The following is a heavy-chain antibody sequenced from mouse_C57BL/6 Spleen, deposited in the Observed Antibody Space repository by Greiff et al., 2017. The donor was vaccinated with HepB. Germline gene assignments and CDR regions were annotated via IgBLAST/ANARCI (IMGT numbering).Heavy chain of an antibody. CDR2: IHPNSGST. J-gene: IGHJ2*01. Sequence: QVQLQQPGAELVKPGASVKLSCKASGYTFTSYWMHWVKQRPGQGLEWIGMIHPNSGSTNYNEKFKSKATLTVDKSSSTAYMQISSLTSEDAAVYYCARSTYYGSPDYWGQGTTLTVSS. CDR3: ARSTYYGSPDY. CDR1: GYTFTSYW. D-gene: IGHD1-1*01. V-gene: IGHV1-64*01.